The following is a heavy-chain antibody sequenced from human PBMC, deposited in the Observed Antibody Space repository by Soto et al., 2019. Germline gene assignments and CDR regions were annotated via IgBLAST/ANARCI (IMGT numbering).Heavy chain of an antibody. V-gene: IGHV3-23*01. D-gene: IGHD3-22*01. CDR3: ARPWTTRNYDNSYFDL. J-gene: IGHJ2*01. CDR2: ISGSGGST. CDR1: GFTFSSYV. Sequence: EVQLLESGGGLVQPGGSLRLSCAASGFTFSSYVMSWVRQAPGKGLEWVSAISGSGGSTYYADSVKGRFTISRDNSKNTLYLQMNSLRAEDTAVYYCARPWTTRNYDNSYFDLWGRGTLVSVSS.